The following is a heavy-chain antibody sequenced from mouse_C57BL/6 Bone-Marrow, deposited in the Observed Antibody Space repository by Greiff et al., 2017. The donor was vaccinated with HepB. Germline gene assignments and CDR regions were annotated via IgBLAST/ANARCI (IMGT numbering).Heavy chain of an antibody. CDR3: ASSNFDY. V-gene: IGHV2-2*01. CDR2: IWGGGST. Sequence: QVQLKESGPGLVQPSQSLSITCTVSGFSFTSYGVHWVRQSPGKGLEWLGVIWGGGSTDYNAAFISRLSISKDNSKSQVFFKMNSLQADDTAIYYCASSNFDYWGQGTTLTVSS. D-gene: IGHD1-1*01. J-gene: IGHJ2*01. CDR1: GFSFTSYG.